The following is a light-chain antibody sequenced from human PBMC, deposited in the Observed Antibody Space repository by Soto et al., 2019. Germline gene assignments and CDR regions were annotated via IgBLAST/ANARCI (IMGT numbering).Light chain of an antibody. CDR3: QQDATSPIT. Sequence: TVLTKSPGTLSLSPGERATLSCRASQSVGRNYLAWFQQKSGQAPRLVIYGASSRAAGIPDRLSGSGSGTDFTLTISRLEPEDFAVYYCQQDATSPITFGQGGRLEIK. CDR2: GAS. J-gene: IGKJ5*01. CDR1: QSVGRNY. V-gene: IGKV3-20*01.